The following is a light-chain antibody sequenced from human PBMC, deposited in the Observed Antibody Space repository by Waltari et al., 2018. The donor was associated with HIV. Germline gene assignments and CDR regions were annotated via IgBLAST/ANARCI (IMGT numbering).Light chain of an antibody. Sequence: QSALTQPASASGSPGQSLTISCTGTSSDVGGSNYVSWYQQHPGKAPKLMIYEVSNRPSGVSNRFSGSKSGNTASLTISGLQAEDEADYYCSSYTSSNTLVVFGGGTKLTVL. J-gene: IGLJ2*01. CDR3: SSYTSSNTLVV. V-gene: IGLV2-14*01. CDR2: EVS. CDR1: SSDVGGSNY.